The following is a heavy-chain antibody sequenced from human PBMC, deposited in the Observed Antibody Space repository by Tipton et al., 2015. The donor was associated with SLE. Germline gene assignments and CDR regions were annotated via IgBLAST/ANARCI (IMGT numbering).Heavy chain of an antibody. D-gene: IGHD2-2*01. Sequence: TLSLTCTVSGGSISGYYWSWIRQPPGKGLEWIGYIYYSGTTNYSPSLRSRVTTSVDTSKNQCSLKLSSVTAADTAVYYCARGTSIVVVPAALTDWGQGTLVTVSS. CDR3: ARGTSIVVVPAALTD. V-gene: IGHV4-59*01. J-gene: IGHJ4*02. CDR1: GGSISGYY. CDR2: IYYSGTT.